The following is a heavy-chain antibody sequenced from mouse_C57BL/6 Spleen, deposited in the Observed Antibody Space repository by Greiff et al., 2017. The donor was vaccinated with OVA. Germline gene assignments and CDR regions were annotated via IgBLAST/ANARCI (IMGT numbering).Heavy chain of an antibody. D-gene: IGHD1-1*01. CDR1: GFSLTSYG. J-gene: IGHJ1*03. Sequence: VQLVESGPGLVAPSQSLSITCTVSGFSLTSYGVAWVRQPPGKGLEWLGVIWGGGSTNYNSALMSRLSISKDNSKSQVFVKMNSLQTDDTAMYYCAKQGDYYGSSYWYFDVWGTGTTVTVSS. V-gene: IGHV2-9*01. CDR3: AKQGDYYGSSYWYFDV. CDR2: IWGGGST.